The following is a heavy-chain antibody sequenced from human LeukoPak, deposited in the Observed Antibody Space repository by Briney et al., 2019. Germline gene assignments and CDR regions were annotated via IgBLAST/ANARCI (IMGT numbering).Heavy chain of an antibody. CDR3: AKDIWRRESTSSGSEVI. V-gene: IGHV3-9*01. D-gene: IGHD6-6*01. CDR2: ISWSSVTI. Sequence: SGGSLRLSCAASGFTFDDYAMHWVRHAPGKGLEWVSGISWSSVTIGYVDSVKGRFTISRDNAKSSLYLQMNSLRAEDTAFYYCAKDIWRRESTSSGSEVIWGQGTLVTVSS. CDR1: GFTFDDYA. J-gene: IGHJ4*02.